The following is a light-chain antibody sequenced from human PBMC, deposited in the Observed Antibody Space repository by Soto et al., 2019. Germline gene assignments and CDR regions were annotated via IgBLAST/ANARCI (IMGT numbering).Light chain of an antibody. CDR1: QDISNY. CDR2: DAS. J-gene: IGKJ5*01. V-gene: IGKV1-33*01. Sequence: DIQMTQSPSSLSASVGARVTITCQASQDISNYLNWYQQKPGKAPKLLIYDASNLETGVPSRFSGSGSGTDFTFTISSLQPEDIATYYCQQYVNLPPTFGQGTRLEIK. CDR3: QQYVNLPPT.